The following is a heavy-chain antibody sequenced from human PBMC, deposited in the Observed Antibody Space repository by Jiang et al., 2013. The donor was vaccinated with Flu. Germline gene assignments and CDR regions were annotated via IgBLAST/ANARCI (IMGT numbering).Heavy chain of an antibody. V-gene: IGHV4-38-2*01. J-gene: IGHJ4*02. Sequence: YWGWIRQPPGRGWSGLGVSIIWEHLLQPSLKSRVTISLDTSKNQFSLKLSSVTAADTAVYYCATLYYGSGSYSDNFRWGQGTLVTVSS. CDR2: SIIWEH. CDR1: Y. CDR3: ATLYYGSGSYSDNFR. D-gene: IGHD3-10*01.